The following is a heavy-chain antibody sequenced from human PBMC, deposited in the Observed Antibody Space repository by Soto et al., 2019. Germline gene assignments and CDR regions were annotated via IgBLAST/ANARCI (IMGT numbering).Heavy chain of an antibody. J-gene: IGHJ4*02. D-gene: IGHD1-26*01. CDR1: GDSISSGAYC. CDR3: ARGELTSKVDS. CDR2: MYNSGST. Sequence: QVQLQESGPGLVKPSQTLSLTCTVSGDSISSGAYCWSWIRQNPGEGLEWLGFMYNSGSTSYNPSLNSQATISIDTSTNQFFLNLRSVTPADTAVYYCARGELTSKVDSWGQGTLVTVSS. V-gene: IGHV4-31*01.